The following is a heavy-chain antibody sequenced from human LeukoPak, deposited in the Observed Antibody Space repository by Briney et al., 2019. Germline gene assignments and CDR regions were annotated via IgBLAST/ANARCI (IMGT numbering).Heavy chain of an antibody. CDR3: ARDGDSYGYGIDY. CDR2: ISSSGSTI. J-gene: IGHJ4*02. Sequence: GGSLRLSCAASGFTVSTNYMSWVRQAPGKGLEWVSYISSSGSTIYYADSVKGRFTISRDNAKNSLYLQMNSLRGEDTAIYYCARDGDSYGYGIDYWGQGTLVTVSP. D-gene: IGHD5-18*01. V-gene: IGHV3-11*04. CDR1: GFTVSTNY.